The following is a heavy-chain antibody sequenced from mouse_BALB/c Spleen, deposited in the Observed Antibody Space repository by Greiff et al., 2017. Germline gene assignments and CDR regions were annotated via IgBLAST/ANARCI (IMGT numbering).Heavy chain of an antibody. J-gene: IGHJ3*01. CDR2: ILPGSGST. CDR3: ARGDYDYDGAWFAY. V-gene: IGHV1-9*01. Sequence: QVQLKESGAELMKPGASVKISCKATGYTFSSYWIEWVKQRPGHGLEWIGEILPGSGSTNYNEKFKGKATFTADTSSNTAYMQLSSLTSEDSAVYYCARGDYDYDGAWFAYWGQGTLVTVSA. D-gene: IGHD2-4*01. CDR1: GYTFSSYW.